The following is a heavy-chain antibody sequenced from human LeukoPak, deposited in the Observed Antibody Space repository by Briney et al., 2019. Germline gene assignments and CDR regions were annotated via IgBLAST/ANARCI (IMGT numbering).Heavy chain of an antibody. Sequence: SETLSLTCAVYGGSFSGYYWSWIRQPPGKGVEWIGEINHSGSTNYNPSLKSRVTISVDTSKNQFSLKLSSVTAADTAVYYCARHRSQLWPRRDYFDYWGQGTLVTVSS. CDR3: ARHRSQLWPRRDYFDY. V-gene: IGHV4-34*01. CDR2: INHSGST. J-gene: IGHJ4*02. CDR1: GGSFSGYY. D-gene: IGHD5-18*01.